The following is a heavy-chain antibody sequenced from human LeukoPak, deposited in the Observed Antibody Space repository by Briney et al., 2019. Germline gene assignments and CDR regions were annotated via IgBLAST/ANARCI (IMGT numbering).Heavy chain of an antibody. J-gene: IGHJ4*02. CDR3: ARVRPTYYYDSSGYYAHLRLDYFDY. V-gene: IGHV4-34*01. CDR2: INHSGST. D-gene: IGHD3-22*01. CDR1: GGSFSGYY. Sequence: SETLSLTCAVYGGSFSGYYWSWIRQPPGKGLEWIGEINHSGSTNYNASLKSRVTISVDTSKNQFSLKLSSVTAADTAVYYCARVRPTYYYDSSGYYAHLRLDYFDYWGQGTLVTVSS.